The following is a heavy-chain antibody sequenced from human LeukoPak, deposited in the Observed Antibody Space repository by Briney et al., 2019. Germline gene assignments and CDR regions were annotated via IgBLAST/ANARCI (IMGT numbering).Heavy chain of an antibody. Sequence: SVKVSCKASGYTFTSYGISWVRQAPGQGLEWMGGIIPIFGTANYAQKFQGRVTITADESTSTAYMELSSLRSEDTAVYYCARADHGDWDLRGVVKTPSFDYWGQGTLVTVSS. CDR2: IIPIFGTA. CDR3: ARADHGDWDLRGVVKTPSFDY. D-gene: IGHD3-3*01. J-gene: IGHJ4*02. CDR1: GYTFTSYG. V-gene: IGHV1-69*13.